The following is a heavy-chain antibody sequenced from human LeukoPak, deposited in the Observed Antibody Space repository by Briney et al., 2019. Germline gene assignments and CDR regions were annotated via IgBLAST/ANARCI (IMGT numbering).Heavy chain of an antibody. D-gene: IGHD3-10*01. V-gene: IGHV1-8*01. CDR2: MNPNSGNT. CDR3: AREVTRGVYDY. J-gene: IGHJ4*02. Sequence: GASVKVSCKASGYTLTRYDINWVRQAAGPGRECMGWMNPNSGNTGYAPTFHGRVTMTRDTSMSTAYMDLSSLRSDDTAVYYCAREVTRGVYDYWGQGTLVTVSS. CDR1: GYTLTRYD.